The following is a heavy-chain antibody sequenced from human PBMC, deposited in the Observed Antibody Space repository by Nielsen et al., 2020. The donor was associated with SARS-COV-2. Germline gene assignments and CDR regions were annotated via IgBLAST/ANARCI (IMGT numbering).Heavy chain of an antibody. CDR3: ASSSYCGGDCYSTDY. CDR2: ISSSSSYI. J-gene: IGHJ4*02. Sequence: GGSLRLSCAASRFTFSSYSMNWVRQAPGKGLEWVSSISSSSSYIYYADSVKGRFTISRDNAKNSLYLQMNSLRAEDTAVYYCASSSYCGGDCYSTDYWGQGTLVTVSS. CDR1: RFTFSSYS. V-gene: IGHV3-21*01. D-gene: IGHD2-21*02.